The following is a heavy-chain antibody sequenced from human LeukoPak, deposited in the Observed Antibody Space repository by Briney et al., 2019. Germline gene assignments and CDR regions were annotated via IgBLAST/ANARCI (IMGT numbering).Heavy chain of an antibody. CDR3: ARGSFYNDYVWGSYRYTRGAARFDP. CDR2: INHSGST. J-gene: IGHJ5*02. D-gene: IGHD3-16*02. CDR1: GGSFSGYY. V-gene: IGHV4-34*01. Sequence: SETLSLTCAVYGGSFSGYYWSWIRQPPGKGLEWIGEINHSGSTNYNPSLKSRVTISVDTSKNQFSLKLSSVTAADTAVYYCARGSFYNDYVWGSYRYTRGAARFDPWGQGTLVTVSS.